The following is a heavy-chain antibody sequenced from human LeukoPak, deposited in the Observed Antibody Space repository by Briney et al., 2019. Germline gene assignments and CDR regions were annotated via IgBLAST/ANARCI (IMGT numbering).Heavy chain of an antibody. D-gene: IGHD5-18*01. J-gene: IGHJ4*02. CDR2: IYHSGST. V-gene: IGHV4-4*02. CDR3: ARDERGYSYGYLFDY. Sequence: TSETLSLTCAVSGGSISSSNWWSWVRQPPGKGLEWIGEIYHSGSTNYNPSLKSRVTISVDKSKNQFSLKLSSVTAADTAVYYCARDERGYSYGYLFDYWGQGTLVTVSS. CDR1: GGSISSSNW.